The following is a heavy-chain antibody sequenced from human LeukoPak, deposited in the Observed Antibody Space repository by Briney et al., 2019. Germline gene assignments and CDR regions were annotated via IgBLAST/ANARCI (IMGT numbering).Heavy chain of an antibody. J-gene: IGHJ6*02. CDR2: SSSSGSTI. V-gene: IGHV3-48*03. CDR1: GFTFSSYE. Sequence: PGVSLRLSCAASGFTFSSYEMNWVRQAQGKGLEWVSYSSSSGSTIYYADSVKGRFTISRDNAKNSLYLQMNSLRAEDTAVYYCAREKSYCSGGSCYFFSGMDVWGQGTTVTVSS. D-gene: IGHD2-15*01. CDR3: AREKSYCSGGSCYFFSGMDV.